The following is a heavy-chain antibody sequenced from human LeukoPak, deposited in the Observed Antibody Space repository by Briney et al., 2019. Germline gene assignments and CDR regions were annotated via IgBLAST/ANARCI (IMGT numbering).Heavy chain of an antibody. J-gene: IGHJ4*02. Sequence: GGSLRLSCAASGFTFSSYWMHWVRQAPGQGLVLVSRINSDGSSTSYADSVKGRFTISRDNAKNTLYLQMNSLRAEDTAVYYCASLLWPTSRDYWGQGTLVTVSS. CDR3: ASLLWPTSRDY. CDR1: GFTFSSYW. CDR2: INSDGSST. V-gene: IGHV3-74*01. D-gene: IGHD2/OR15-2a*01.